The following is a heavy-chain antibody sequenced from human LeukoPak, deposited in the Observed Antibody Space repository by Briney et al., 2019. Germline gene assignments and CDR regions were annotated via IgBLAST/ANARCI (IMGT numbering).Heavy chain of an antibody. V-gene: IGHV3-7*01. Sequence: QPGGSLRLSCAASGFTFSSYWMSWVRQAPGKGLEWVANIKPDGSEKYYVDSVKGRFTISRDNAKSSLYLQMNSLRAEDTAVYYCARDFGTIVVVTAIVDWGQGTLVTVSS. CDR3: ARDFGTIVVVTAIVD. J-gene: IGHJ4*02. D-gene: IGHD2-21*02. CDR2: IKPDGSEK. CDR1: GFTFSSYW.